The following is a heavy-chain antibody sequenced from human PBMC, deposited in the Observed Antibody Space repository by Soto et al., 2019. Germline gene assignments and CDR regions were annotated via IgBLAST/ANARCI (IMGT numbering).Heavy chain of an antibody. CDR3: ARLVRSAYDFWSEYLSDY. J-gene: IGHJ4*02. V-gene: IGHV4-34*01. D-gene: IGHD3-3*01. CDR2: INHSGST. CDR1: GGSFSGYY. Sequence: PSETLSLTCAVYGGSFSGYYWSWIRQPPGKGLEWIGEINHSGSTNYNPSLKSRVTTSVDTSKNHFSLNLTSVTAADTAVYYCARLVRSAYDFWSEYLSDYWGQGTLVTVSS.